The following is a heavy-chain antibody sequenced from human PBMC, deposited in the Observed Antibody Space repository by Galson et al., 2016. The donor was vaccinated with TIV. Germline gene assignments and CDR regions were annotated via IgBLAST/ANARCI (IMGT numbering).Heavy chain of an antibody. J-gene: IGHJ6*03. CDR1: GGTFNIYA. CDR2: ILPIFGAA. V-gene: IGHV1-69*13. CDR3: ARPSSSCRGCSYYYYMDV. Sequence: SVKVSCKASGGTFNIYAIGWVRQAPGQGLEWMGGILPIFGAANYAQKFQGRVTITADESTNTAYMELSSLKSEDTAVYYCARPSSSCRGCSYYYYMDVWGKGTTVTVSS. D-gene: IGHD6-13*01.